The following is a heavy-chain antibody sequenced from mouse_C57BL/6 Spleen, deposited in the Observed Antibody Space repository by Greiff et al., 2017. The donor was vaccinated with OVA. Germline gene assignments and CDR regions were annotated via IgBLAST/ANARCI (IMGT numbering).Heavy chain of an antibody. CDR1: GYTFTSYW. CDR3: ARWRTL. Sequence: QVQLQQPGAELVKPGASVKLSCKASGYTFTSYWMQWVKQRPGQGLEWIGEIDPSDSYTNYNQKFKGKATLTVDTSSSTAYMQRSSLTSEDSAVYDCARWRTLWGQGTTLTVSS. CDR2: IDPSDSYT. J-gene: IGHJ2*01. V-gene: IGHV1-50*01.